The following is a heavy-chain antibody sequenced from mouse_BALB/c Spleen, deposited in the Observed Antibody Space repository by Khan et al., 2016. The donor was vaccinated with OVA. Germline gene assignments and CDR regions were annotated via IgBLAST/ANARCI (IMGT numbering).Heavy chain of an antibody. CDR3: TNHGSSSAWFTY. D-gene: IGHD1-1*01. CDR1: GYTFTSYW. CDR2: INPSTDYT. Sequence: QVQLKESGAELAKPGASVKMSCKASGYTFTSYWMHWVKQRPGQGLEWIGYINPSTDYTEYNQKFKDKATLTADKSSSTAYMQLTSLTSEDSAVYYCTNHGSSSAWFTYWSQGTLVTVSA. J-gene: IGHJ3*01. V-gene: IGHV1-7*01.